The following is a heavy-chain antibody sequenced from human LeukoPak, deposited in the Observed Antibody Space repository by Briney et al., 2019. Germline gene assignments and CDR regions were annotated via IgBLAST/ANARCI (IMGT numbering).Heavy chain of an antibody. D-gene: IGHD6-13*01. CDR2: INPSGGST. Sequence: ASVTVSCTASGYTFTSYYMHWVRQAPGQGLECMGIINPSGGSTSYAQKFQGRVTMTRDTSTSTVYMELSSLRSEDTAVYYCARDRVAAADHYYYGMDVWGQGTTVTVSS. CDR3: ARDRVAAADHYYYGMDV. CDR1: GYTFTSYY. J-gene: IGHJ6*02. V-gene: IGHV1-46*01.